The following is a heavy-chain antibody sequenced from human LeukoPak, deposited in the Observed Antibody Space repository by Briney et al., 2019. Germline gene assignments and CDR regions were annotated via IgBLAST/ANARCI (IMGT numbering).Heavy chain of an antibody. Sequence: GGSLRLSCAASGFTFSSYSMNWVRQAPGKGLEWVSSISSSSSYIYYADSVKGRFTISRDNAKNSLYLQMNSLRAEDTAVYYCARDRAAMEASDYWGQGTLVTVSS. CDR3: ARDRAAMEASDY. D-gene: IGHD5-18*01. V-gene: IGHV3-21*01. CDR1: GFTFSSYS. J-gene: IGHJ4*02. CDR2: ISSSSSYI.